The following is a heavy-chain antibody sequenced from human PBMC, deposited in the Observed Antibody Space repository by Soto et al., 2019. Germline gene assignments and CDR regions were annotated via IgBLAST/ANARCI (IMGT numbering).Heavy chain of an antibody. CDR1: GFNVSSNY. CDR3: ARGPHVGISTS. Sequence: EVQLVESGGGLIQPGGSLRLSCAASGFNVSSNYMSWVRQAPGKVLEWLSVIYSGGSTYYAESVKGRFTISRDNSKNTLNLQMHALRVEDTAVYYCARGPHVGISTSWGQGTLVTVSS. J-gene: IGHJ4*02. CDR2: IYSGGST. D-gene: IGHD2-2*01. V-gene: IGHV3-53*01.